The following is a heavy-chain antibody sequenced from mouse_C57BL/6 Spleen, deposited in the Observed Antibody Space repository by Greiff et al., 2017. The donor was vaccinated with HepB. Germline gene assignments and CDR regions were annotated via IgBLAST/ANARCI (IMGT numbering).Heavy chain of an antibody. CDR2: IDPSDSYT. D-gene: IGHD2-1*01. CDR3: ARGEGNRFAY. Sequence: VQLQQPGAELVKPGASVKLSCKASGYTFTSYWMQWVKQRPGQGLEWIGEIDPSDSYTNYNQKFKGKATLTVDTSSSTAYMQLSSLTSEDSAVYYCARGEGNRFAYWGQGTLVTVSA. CDR1: GYTFTSYW. V-gene: IGHV1-50*01. J-gene: IGHJ3*01.